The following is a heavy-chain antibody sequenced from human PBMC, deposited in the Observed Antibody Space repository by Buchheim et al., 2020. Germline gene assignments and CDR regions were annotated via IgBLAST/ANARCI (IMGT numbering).Heavy chain of an antibody. V-gene: IGHV3-23*01. Sequence: EVQLLESGGGLVQPGGSLRLSCAASGFTFNTYAMSWVRQAPGKGLEWVSFISGSGGGTYYADSVKGRFTISRDNPKNTLHLQMNSLSAEDTAVYFCAKAPLRYYYDSSVFYWYFDLWGRGTL. CDR3: AKAPLRYYYDSSVFYWYFDL. D-gene: IGHD3-22*01. CDR2: ISGSGGGT. J-gene: IGHJ2*01. CDR1: GFTFNTYA.